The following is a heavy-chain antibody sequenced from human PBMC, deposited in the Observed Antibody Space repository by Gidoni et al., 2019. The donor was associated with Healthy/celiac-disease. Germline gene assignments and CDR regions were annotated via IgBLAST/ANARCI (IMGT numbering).Heavy chain of an antibody. CDR3: ARGGYGDYYAFDI. CDR1: GGSISSGDYY. J-gene: IGHJ3*02. V-gene: IGHV4-30-4*01. Sequence: QVQLQESGPGLVKPSQTLSLTCTVSGGSISSGDYYWSWIRQPPGKGLEWIGYIYYSGSTYYNPSLKSRVTISIGTSKNQFSLKLSSVTAAGTAVYYCARGGYGDYYAFDIWGQGTIVTVSS. D-gene: IGHD4-17*01. CDR2: IYYSGST.